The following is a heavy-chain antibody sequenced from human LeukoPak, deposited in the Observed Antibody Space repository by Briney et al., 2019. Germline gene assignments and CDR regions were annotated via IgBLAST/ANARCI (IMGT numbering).Heavy chain of an antibody. CDR3: ARGGGYCSGGSCFGSPFDP. D-gene: IGHD2-15*01. Sequence: SQTLSLTCAVSGGSISSGGYSWSWIRQPPGTGLEWIGYIYHSGSTYYNPSLKSRVTISVDRSKNQFSLKLSSVTAADTAVYYCARGGGYCSGGSCFGSPFDPWGQGTLVTVSS. V-gene: IGHV4-30-2*01. CDR2: IYHSGST. J-gene: IGHJ5*02. CDR1: GGSISSGGYS.